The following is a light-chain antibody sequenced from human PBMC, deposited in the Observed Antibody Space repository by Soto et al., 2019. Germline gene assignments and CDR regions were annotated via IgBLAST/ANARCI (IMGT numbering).Light chain of an antibody. CDR3: QQYDSSPWT. CDR2: GAS. V-gene: IGKV3-20*01. Sequence: ESVLTQSPGTLSLSPGERATLSCRASQSVRSSFLAWYQLKPCQAPRLLIYGASTRATGIPDRFSGSGSGTDCTLTISRLEPEDFAVYYCQQYDSSPWTFGQGTKVESK. CDR1: QSVRSSF. J-gene: IGKJ1*01.